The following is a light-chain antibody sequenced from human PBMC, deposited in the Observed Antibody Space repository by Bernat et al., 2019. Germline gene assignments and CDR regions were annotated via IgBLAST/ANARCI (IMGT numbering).Light chain of an antibody. J-gene: IGLJ1*01. CDR1: TSNIKYNH. Sequence: QSVLTQPPSASGTLGQRVTISCSGSTSNIKYNHVYWYQQFPGTAPKLLIYDYHQRPSGVPDRFSDSKSGTSASLAIGGLRSEDEADYYCAAWDDRLSSFVFGSGTKLTVL. CDR2: DYH. V-gene: IGLV1-47*02. CDR3: AAWDDRLSSFV.